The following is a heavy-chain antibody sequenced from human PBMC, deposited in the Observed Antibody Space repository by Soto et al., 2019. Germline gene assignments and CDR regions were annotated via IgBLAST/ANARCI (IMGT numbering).Heavy chain of an antibody. D-gene: IGHD2-15*01. CDR1: GESFSDYY. CDR3: ARGKTYCSGGTCYEQFDY. J-gene: IGHJ4*02. V-gene: IGHV4-34*01. Sequence: QVHLQQWGAGLLKPSETLSLTCAVYGESFSDYYWRWIRQPPGEGLEWIGEITHSGSSNYNPSLKSRLTMSVDTSKIQFSLKLRSVTAADTAVYYCARGKTYCSGGTCYEQFDYWGQGTLVTVSS. CDR2: ITHSGSS.